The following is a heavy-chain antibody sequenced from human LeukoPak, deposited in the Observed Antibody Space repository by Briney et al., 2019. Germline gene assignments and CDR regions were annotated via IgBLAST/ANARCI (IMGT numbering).Heavy chain of an antibody. CDR1: GGTFSSYA. Sequence: SVKVSCKASGGTFSSYAISWVRQAPGQGLEWMGGIIPIFGTTNYAQKFQGRVTITTDESTSTAYMELSSLRSEDTAVYYCAADRAVGAPSWGFDYWGQGTLVTVSS. V-gene: IGHV1-69*05. CDR2: IIPIFGTT. CDR3: AADRAVGAPSWGFDY. J-gene: IGHJ4*02. D-gene: IGHD1-26*01.